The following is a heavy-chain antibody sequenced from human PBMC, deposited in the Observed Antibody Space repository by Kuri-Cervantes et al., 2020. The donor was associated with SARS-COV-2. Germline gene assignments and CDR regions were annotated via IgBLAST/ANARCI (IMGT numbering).Heavy chain of an antibody. Sequence: GESLKISCAASGFTFGSYWMSWVRQAPGKGLEWVANIKQDGSEKYYVDSVKGRFTISRDNAKNSPYLQMNSLRAEDTAVYYCARARMAGPFDYWGQGTLVTDSS. D-gene: IGHD5-24*01. CDR1: GFTFGSYW. CDR3: ARARMAGPFDY. V-gene: IGHV3-7*01. J-gene: IGHJ4*02. CDR2: IKQDGSEK.